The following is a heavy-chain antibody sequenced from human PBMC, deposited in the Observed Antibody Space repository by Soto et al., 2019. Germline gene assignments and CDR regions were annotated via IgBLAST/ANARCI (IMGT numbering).Heavy chain of an antibody. J-gene: IGHJ4*02. V-gene: IGHV3-30-3*01. D-gene: IGHD1-26*01. CDR1: GFTFSSYA. CDR3: ATPLEGATDY. CDR2: ISYDGSNK. Sequence: QVQLVESGGGVVQPGRSLRLSCAASGFTFSSYAMHWVRQAPGKGLEWVAVISYDGSNKYYADSVKGRFTISRDNSKNTLYLQMNSLRAEDTAVYYCATPLEGATDYWGQGTLVTVSS.